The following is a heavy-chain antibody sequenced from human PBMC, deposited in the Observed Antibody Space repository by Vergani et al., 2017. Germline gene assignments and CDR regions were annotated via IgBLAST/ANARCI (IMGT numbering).Heavy chain of an antibody. J-gene: IGHJ4*02. CDR3: ARPHGDILPPDPRLLDY. CDR2: INAGNGNT. Sequence: QVQLVQSGAEVKKPGASVKVSCKASGYTFTSYAMHWVRQAPGQRLEWMGWINAGNGNTKYSQKFQGRVTITRDTSASTAYMELSSLRSEDTAVYYCARPHGDILPPDPRLLDYWGQGTLVTVSS. D-gene: IGHD6-25*01. V-gene: IGHV1-3*01. CDR1: GYTFTSYA.